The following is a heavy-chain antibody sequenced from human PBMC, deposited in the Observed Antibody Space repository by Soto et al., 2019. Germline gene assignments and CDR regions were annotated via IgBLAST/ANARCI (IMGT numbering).Heavy chain of an antibody. CDR2: ISRSSDHM. Sequence: GGSLRLSCAASGFTVSSNYMNWVRQTPGKGLEWVSSISRSSDHMYYADSVRGRFTISRDNAKNSLFLQMNSLRAEDTAVYYCTRAISGGPFDYWGQGALVTVSS. D-gene: IGHD2-15*01. J-gene: IGHJ4*02. CDR3: TRAISGGPFDY. CDR1: GFTVSSNY. V-gene: IGHV3-21*01.